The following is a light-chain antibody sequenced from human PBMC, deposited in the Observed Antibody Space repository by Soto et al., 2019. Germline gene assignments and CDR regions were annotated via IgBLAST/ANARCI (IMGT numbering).Light chain of an antibody. V-gene: IGLV1-44*01. Sequence: QSVLTQPPSASGTPGQSVTISCSGSSSNIGDNPVNWYRHLPGAAPTLLIYLNDQRPSGVPDRFSGSKSGTSASLVIGGLQPGDEADYYCAAWDYSLNALFGTGTKVTVL. CDR3: AAWDYSLNAL. CDR1: SSNIGDNP. CDR2: LND. J-gene: IGLJ1*01.